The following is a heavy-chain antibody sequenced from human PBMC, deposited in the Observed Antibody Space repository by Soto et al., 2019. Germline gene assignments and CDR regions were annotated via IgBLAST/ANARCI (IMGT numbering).Heavy chain of an antibody. Sequence: ASVKVSCKASGYTFTSYGISWVRQAPGQGLEWMGWISAYNGNTNYAQKLQGRVTMTTDTSTSTAYMELGSLRSDDTAVYYCARGGSGITIFGVVMLDYWGQGTLVTVSS. J-gene: IGHJ4*02. CDR3: ARGGSGITIFGVVMLDY. V-gene: IGHV1-18*01. D-gene: IGHD3-3*01. CDR1: GYTFTSYG. CDR2: ISAYNGNT.